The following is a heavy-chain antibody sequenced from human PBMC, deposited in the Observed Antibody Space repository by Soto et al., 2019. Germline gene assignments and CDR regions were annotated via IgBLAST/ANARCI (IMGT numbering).Heavy chain of an antibody. Sequence: SETLSLTCSLSGGAIGGYYWSWIRQPPGKALEWIGYVSYSGSTDYHPSLQSRVTISTDKSKNPAYLKMSSVTASDTAVYYCATHGPDSGWFSFDPWGQGALVTVSS. CDR1: GGAIGGYY. J-gene: IGHJ5*02. V-gene: IGHV4-59*08. D-gene: IGHD6-19*01. CDR3: ATHGPDSGWFSFDP. CDR2: VSYSGST.